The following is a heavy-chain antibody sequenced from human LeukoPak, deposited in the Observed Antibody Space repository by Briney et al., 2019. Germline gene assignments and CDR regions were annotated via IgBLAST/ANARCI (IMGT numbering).Heavy chain of an antibody. CDR3: AKDRSIGTYYTFDH. J-gene: IGHJ4*02. CDR2: ISSSSNTI. V-gene: IGHV3-48*01. D-gene: IGHD1-26*01. CDR1: GFTFSSYS. Sequence: GGSLRLSCAASGFTFSSYSMNWVRQAPGEGLEWVSYISSSSNTIYYADSVKGRFTISRDNAKNSLYLQMSSLTAADTAVYYCAKDRSIGTYYTFDHWGQGTLVTVSS.